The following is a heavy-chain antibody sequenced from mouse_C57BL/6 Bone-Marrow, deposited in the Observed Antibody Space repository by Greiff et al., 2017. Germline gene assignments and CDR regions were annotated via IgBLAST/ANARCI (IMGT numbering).Heavy chain of an antibody. Sequence: EVQLQQSGPELVQPGASVKISCKASGYTFTDYYMNWVKQSHGKSLEWIGDINPNNGGTSYNQKFKGKATLTVDKSSSTAYMELRSLTSEDSAVHYCARWDELGDWYFDVWGTGTTVTVSS. J-gene: IGHJ1*03. CDR2: INPNNGGT. V-gene: IGHV1-26*01. CDR1: GYTFTDYY. D-gene: IGHD4-1*01. CDR3: ARWDELGDWYFDV.